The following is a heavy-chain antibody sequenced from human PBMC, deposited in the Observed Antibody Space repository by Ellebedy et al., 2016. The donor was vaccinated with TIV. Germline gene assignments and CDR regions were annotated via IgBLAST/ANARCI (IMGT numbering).Heavy chain of an antibody. V-gene: IGHV4-34*01. Sequence: MPSETLSLTCAVYGASLSGYPWSWIRLSQEKGLQWIGEINDVGTTNYNPALKSRVTISVDTSKIQFSLNLSSVTAADTAIYYCARCYTGTNWFNPWGQGTLVTVSS. CDR2: INDVGTT. D-gene: IGHD2-2*02. CDR1: GASLSGYP. J-gene: IGHJ5*02. CDR3: ARCYTGTNWFNP.